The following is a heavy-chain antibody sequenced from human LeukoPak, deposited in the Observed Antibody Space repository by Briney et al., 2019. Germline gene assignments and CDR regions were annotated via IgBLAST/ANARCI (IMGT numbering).Heavy chain of an antibody. CDR1: GFTFSDYS. V-gene: IGHV3-48*02. CDR2: ISSSSRTI. CDR3: ARAFYFGSGGDP. Sequence: GGSLRLSCAVSGFTFSDYSMNWVRQAPGKGLEWVSYISSSSRTIYYAESVKGRFTISRDNAKESLYLQMNSLRDEDTAVYYCARAFYFGSGGDPWGQGTLVTVSS. J-gene: IGHJ5*02. D-gene: IGHD3-10*01.